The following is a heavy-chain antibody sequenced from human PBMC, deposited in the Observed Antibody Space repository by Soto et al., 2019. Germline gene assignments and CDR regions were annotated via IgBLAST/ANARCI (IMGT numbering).Heavy chain of an antibody. Sequence: EVQLVESGGNLVQPGGSLRLSCAASGFTFSSYEMNWVRQAPGKGLEWVSYISSSSSTIYYADSVKGRFTISRDNAKNSLYLQMNSLRAEDTAVYYCVRSPQPMIVVFITSRYGMDVWGQGTTVTVSS. CDR1: GFTFSSYE. V-gene: IGHV3-48*03. CDR3: VRSPQPMIVVFITSRYGMDV. J-gene: IGHJ6*02. D-gene: IGHD3-22*01. CDR2: ISSSSSTI.